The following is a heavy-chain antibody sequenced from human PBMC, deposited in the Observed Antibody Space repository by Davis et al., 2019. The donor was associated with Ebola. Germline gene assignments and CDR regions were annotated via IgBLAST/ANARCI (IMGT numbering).Heavy chain of an antibody. CDR1: GYTFTNYG. D-gene: IGHD4-11*01. V-gene: IGHV1-18*04. Sequence: ASVKVSCKASGYTFTNYGITWVRQAPGQGPEWMGWINPHNGNTNYAQNVQGRVTMTTDTSTSTAYMEVGILRSDDTAVYYCARPHSNYETYFDYWGQGTLVTVSS. CDR2: INPHNGNT. J-gene: IGHJ4*02. CDR3: ARPHSNYETYFDY.